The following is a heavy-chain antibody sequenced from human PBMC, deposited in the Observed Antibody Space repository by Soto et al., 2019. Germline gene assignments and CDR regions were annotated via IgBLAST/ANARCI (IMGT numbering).Heavy chain of an antibody. V-gene: IGHV4-59*01. Sequence: SETLSLTCTVSGGSISSYYWSWIRQPPGKGLEWIGYIYYSGSTNYNPSLKSRVTISVDTSKNQFSLKLSSVTAADTAVYYCARIDGSGPPGWDAFDIWGQGTMVTVSS. CDR1: GGSISSYY. D-gene: IGHD3-10*01. J-gene: IGHJ3*02. CDR3: ARIDGSGPPGWDAFDI. CDR2: IYYSGST.